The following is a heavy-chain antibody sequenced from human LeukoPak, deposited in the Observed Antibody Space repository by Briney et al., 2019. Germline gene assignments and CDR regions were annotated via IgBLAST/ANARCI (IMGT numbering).Heavy chain of an antibody. CDR2: ISWNSGNV. CDR3: AKYEGSTGAFDI. CDR1: GFTFSSYA. J-gene: IGHJ3*02. Sequence: GGSLRLSCAASGFTFSSYAMSWVRQAPGKGLEWVSTISWNSGNVGYADSVKGRFIISRDNAKNSLYLQMNSLRAEDTALYYCAKYEGSTGAFDIWGQGTMVTVSS. D-gene: IGHD3-9*01. V-gene: IGHV3-9*01.